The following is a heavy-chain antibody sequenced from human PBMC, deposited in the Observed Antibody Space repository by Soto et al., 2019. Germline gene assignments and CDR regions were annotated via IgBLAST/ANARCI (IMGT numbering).Heavy chain of an antibody. CDR2: INPKFGDT. J-gene: IGHJ6*02. D-gene: IGHD3-10*02. CDR1: GYTFTAYH. V-gene: IGHV1-2*02. Sequence: QVQLVQSGAEVKEPGDSVRVSCEASGYTFTAYHIHWVRQAPGQGLEWMGWINPKFGDTTYAQDFRGRVSMTREMSISTVYMELSRLTSDDTAIYYCARNMDYYYGRGSGNGHGVWGQGTTVTVFS. CDR3: ARNMDYYYGRGSGNGHGV.